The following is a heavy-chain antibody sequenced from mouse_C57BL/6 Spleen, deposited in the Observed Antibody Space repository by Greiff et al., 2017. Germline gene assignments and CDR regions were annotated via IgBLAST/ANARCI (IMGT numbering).Heavy chain of an antibody. D-gene: IGHD3-2*02. CDR3: ARSLKDSSGYWFAY. V-gene: IGHV1-53*01. CDR1: GYTFTSYW. Sequence: QVHLQQPGTELVKPGASVKLSCTASGYTFTSYWMHWVQQRPGQGLEWIGYISTSNGGTNYTETFKSKATLTVDKSSSTAYMQLSSLTSEDSAVYYCARSLKDSSGYWFAYWGKGTLVTVSA. J-gene: IGHJ3*01. CDR2: ISTSNGGT.